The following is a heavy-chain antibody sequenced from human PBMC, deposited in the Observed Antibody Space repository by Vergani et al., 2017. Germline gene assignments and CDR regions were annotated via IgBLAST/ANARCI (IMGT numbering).Heavy chain of an antibody. D-gene: IGHD4-17*01. V-gene: IGHV1-46*01. Sequence: QVQLVQSGAEVKKPGASVKVSCKASGYTFTSYYIHWVRQAPGQGLEWMGIINPSGGSTTYAQQFQGRLTMTRDTSTSTVYMDLSNLSSDDTAVYYCATNGGDYDFDYWGQGTLVTVSS. J-gene: IGHJ4*02. CDR3: ATNGGDYDFDY. CDR2: INPSGGST. CDR1: GYTFTSYY.